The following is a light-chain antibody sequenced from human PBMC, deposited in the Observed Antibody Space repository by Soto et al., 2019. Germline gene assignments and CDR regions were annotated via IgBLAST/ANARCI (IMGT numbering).Light chain of an antibody. J-gene: IGLJ3*02. CDR3: QSYDSSLSGWL. V-gene: IGLV1-40*01. CDR1: SSNIGAGYN. Sequence: QSVLTQPPSVSGAPGQRVTISCTGSSSNIGAGYNVHWYQQVPGTAPKLLIYGDINRPSGVPDRFSGSKSGTSASLAITGLQAEDEADYYCQSYDSSLSGWLFGGGTKVTVL. CDR2: GDI.